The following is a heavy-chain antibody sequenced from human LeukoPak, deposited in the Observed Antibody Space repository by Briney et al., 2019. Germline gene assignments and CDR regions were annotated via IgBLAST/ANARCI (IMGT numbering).Heavy chain of an antibody. CDR1: GYTFTGYY. J-gene: IGHJ4*02. Sequence: ASVKVSCKASGYTFTGYYMHWVRQAPGQGLEWMGWINPNSGGTNYAQKFQGRVTMTRDTSISTAYMELSRLRSDDTAVYYCATTRKYSSSSGLDYWGQGTLVTVSS. D-gene: IGHD6-6*01. V-gene: IGHV1-2*02. CDR2: INPNSGGT. CDR3: ATTRKYSSSSGLDY.